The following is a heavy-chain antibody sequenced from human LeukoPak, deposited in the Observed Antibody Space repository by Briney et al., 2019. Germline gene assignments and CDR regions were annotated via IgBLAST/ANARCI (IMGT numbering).Heavy chain of an antibody. CDR1: GFTFSSYW. CDR2: IKQDGSEK. J-gene: IGHJ4*02. D-gene: IGHD7-27*01. V-gene: IGHV3-7*02. CDR3: ASLTGASGTAPYYFDY. Sequence: QPGGSLRLSCAASGFTFSSYWMSWVRQAPGKGLEWVANIKQDGSEKYYVDSVKGRFTISRDNAKNSLYLQMNSLRAEDTAVYYCASLTGASGTAPYYFDYWGQGTLVTVSS.